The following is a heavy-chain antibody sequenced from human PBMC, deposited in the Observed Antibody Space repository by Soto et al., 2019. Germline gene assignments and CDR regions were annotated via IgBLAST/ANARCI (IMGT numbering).Heavy chain of an antibody. V-gene: IGHV3-23*01. D-gene: IGHD3-22*01. J-gene: IGHJ4*02. CDR1: GFTFSSYA. Sequence: GGSLRLSCAASGFTFSSYAMSWVRQAPGKGLEWVSVISGSGGSTYYADSVKGRFTISRDNSKNTLYLQMNSLRAEDTAVYYCAKESPPAYYDSSGYLRYWGQGTLVTVSS. CDR3: AKESPPAYYDSSGYLRY. CDR2: ISGSGGST.